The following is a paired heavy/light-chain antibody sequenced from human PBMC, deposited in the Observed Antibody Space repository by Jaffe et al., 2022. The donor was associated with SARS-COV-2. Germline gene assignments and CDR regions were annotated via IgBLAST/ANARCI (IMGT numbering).Light chain of an antibody. CDR2: AAS. CDR1: QGISND. Sequence: DIQLTQSPSFLSASVGDRVTITCRASQGISNDCLAWYQQKPGKAPKLLIYAASALQSGVPSRFSGSGSGTDFTLTISSLQPEDFATYYCQQLNNYPITFGQGTRLEIK. J-gene: IGKJ5*01. V-gene: IGKV1-9*01. CDR3: QQLNNYPIT.
Heavy chain of an antibody. CDR3: ATQVYRSDWRHFDD. J-gene: IGHJ4*02. CDR2: SRNKANTYTT. Sequence: EVQLVESGGGLVQPGGSLRLSCAVSGFTFSDHYMDWVRQAPGKGLEWVGRSRNKANTYTTEYAASVKGRFTISRDDSKNSLYLQMNSLKTEDTAVYYCATQVYRSDWRHFDDWGQGTLVTVSS. D-gene: IGHD6-19*01. CDR1: GFTFSDHY. V-gene: IGHV3-72*01.